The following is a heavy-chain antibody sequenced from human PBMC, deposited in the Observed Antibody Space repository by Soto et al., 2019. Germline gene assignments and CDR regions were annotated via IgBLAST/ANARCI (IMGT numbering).Heavy chain of an antibody. V-gene: IGHV1-69*13. J-gene: IGHJ6*02. CDR3: ARDRAQYYGSSGYYYYGMDV. CDR1: GGTFSSYA. D-gene: IGHD3-22*01. Sequence: SVKVSCKASGGTFSSYAISWVRQAPGQGLEWMGGIIPIFGTANYAQKFQGRVTITADESTSTAYMELSSLRSEDTAVYYCARDRAQYYGSSGYYYYGMDVWGQGTTVTVSS. CDR2: IIPIFGTA.